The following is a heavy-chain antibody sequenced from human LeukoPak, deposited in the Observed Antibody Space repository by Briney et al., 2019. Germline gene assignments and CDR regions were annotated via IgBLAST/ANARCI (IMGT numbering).Heavy chain of an antibody. V-gene: IGHV3-66*01. J-gene: IGHJ4*02. CDR3: ARERGRGVISPYFDY. D-gene: IGHD3-10*01. Sequence: GSLRLSCAASGFTVSSDFMSWVRQASGKGLEWVSVIYSGGRTHYTDSVKGRFIISRDNSKNTLYLQMNSLRAEDTAVYYCARERGRGVISPYFDYWGQGALVTVSS. CDR2: IYSGGRT. CDR1: GFTVSSDF.